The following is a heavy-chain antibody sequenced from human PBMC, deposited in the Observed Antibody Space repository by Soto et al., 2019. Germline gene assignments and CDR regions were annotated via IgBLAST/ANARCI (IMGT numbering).Heavy chain of an antibody. CDR3: ARGGTGGMDV. V-gene: IGHV4-34*01. J-gene: IGHJ6*02. D-gene: IGHD1-1*01. CDR1: GGSFSGSY. Sequence: QVQLQQWGAGLLKPSETLSLTCAVYGGSFSGSYWSWLRQPPGKGLEWIGEINHSGSTNYNPSLKSRVTISVDTSKIHFSLKLSSVTAAYTAVYYCARGGTGGMDVWGQGTTVTVSS. CDR2: INHSGST.